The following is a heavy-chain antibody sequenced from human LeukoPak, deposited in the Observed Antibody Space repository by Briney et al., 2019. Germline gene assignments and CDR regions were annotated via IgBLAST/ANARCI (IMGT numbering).Heavy chain of an antibody. CDR2: ISGSGGST. CDR1: GFTFSSYA. J-gene: IGHJ3*02. CDR3: ARSPYSESYYGDAFDI. Sequence: PGGSLRLSCAASGFTFSSYAMSWVRQAPGKGLEWVSAISGSGGSTYYADSVKGRFTISRDNAKNSLYLQMNSLRADDTAVYYCARSPYSESYYGDAFDIWGQGTMVTVSS. V-gene: IGHV3-23*01. D-gene: IGHD1-26*01.